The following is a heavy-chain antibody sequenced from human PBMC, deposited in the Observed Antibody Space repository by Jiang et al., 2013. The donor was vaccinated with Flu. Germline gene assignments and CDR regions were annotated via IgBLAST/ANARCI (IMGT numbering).Heavy chain of an antibody. J-gene: IGHJ3*02. CDR1: GGSVSSGSHY. V-gene: IGHV4-61*01. D-gene: IGHD6-19*01. CDR2: IYYSGST. CDR3: ARDAAVAGTLDLDAFDI. Sequence: SLTCTVSGGSVSSGSHYWSWIRQPPGKGLEWIGYIYYSGSTNYNPSLKSRVTISVDTSKNQFSLKLSSVTAADTAVYYCARDAAVAGTLDLDAFDIWGQGTMVTVSS.